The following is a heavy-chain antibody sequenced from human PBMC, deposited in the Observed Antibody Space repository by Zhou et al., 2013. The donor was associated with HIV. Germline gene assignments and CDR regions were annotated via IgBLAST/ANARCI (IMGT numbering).Heavy chain of an antibody. D-gene: IGHD3-10*01. CDR2: IREDGSEK. CDR3: ARERYDSGSIGDY. CDR1: GFIFNKYW. V-gene: IGHV3-7*01. Sequence: EVQLVESGGNLVQPGGSQRLSCAASGFIFNKYWMTWVRQAPGKGLEWVANIREDGSEKNYVDSVKGRFTISRDNAKNSLFLQMNNLRVEDTAIYYCARERYDSGSIGDYWGQGILVTVSS. J-gene: IGHJ4*02.